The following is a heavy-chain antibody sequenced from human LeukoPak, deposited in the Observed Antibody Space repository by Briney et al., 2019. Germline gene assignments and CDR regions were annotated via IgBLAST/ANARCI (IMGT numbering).Heavy chain of an antibody. CDR1: GGSISSGSYY. CDR3: ASLVGAHYYYYYYMDV. J-gene: IGHJ6*03. D-gene: IGHD1-26*01. V-gene: IGHV4-61*02. Sequence: SETLSLTCTVSGGSISSGSYYWSWIRQPAGKGLEWIGRIYTSGSTYYNPSLKSRVTISVDTSKNQFSLKLSSVTAADTAVYYCASLVGAHYYYYYYMDVWGKGTTVTVSS. CDR2: IYTSGST.